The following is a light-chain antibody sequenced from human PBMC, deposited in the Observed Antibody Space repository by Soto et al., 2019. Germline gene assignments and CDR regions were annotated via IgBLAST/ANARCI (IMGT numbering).Light chain of an antibody. CDR3: QQRSNWPPEVT. Sequence: EIVLTQSPDTLSLSPGERATLSGRASQSVSSSLAWYQQKPGQAPRLLIYDASNRATGIPARFSGSGSGTDFILTISSLEPEDFAVYYCQQRSNWPPEVTFGPGTKVDIK. J-gene: IGKJ3*01. CDR1: QSVSSS. V-gene: IGKV3-11*01. CDR2: DAS.